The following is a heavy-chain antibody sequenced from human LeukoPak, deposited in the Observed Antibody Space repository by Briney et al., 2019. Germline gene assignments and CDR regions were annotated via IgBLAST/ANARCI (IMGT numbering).Heavy chain of an antibody. CDR2: IYPGDSDT. J-gene: IGHJ4*02. D-gene: IGHD3-10*01. CDR3: ARLKGSRSYYNVVFDY. V-gene: IGHV5-51*01. Sequence: GESLKISCKGSGYSFTSYWIGWVRQMPGKGLEWMGIIYPGDSDTRYSPSFQGQVTISADKSISTAYLQWSSLKASDTAMYYCARLKGSRSYYNVVFDYWGQGTLVTVSS. CDR1: GYSFTSYW.